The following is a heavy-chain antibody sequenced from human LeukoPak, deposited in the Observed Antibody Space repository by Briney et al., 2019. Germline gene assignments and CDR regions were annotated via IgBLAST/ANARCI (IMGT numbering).Heavy chain of an antibody. CDR1: GISISSSSYY. CDR3: ARQVVAVAGTGYFDY. Sequence: SETLSLTCTVSGISISSSSYYWGWIRQPPGKGLEWIGSIYYSGSTYYNASLKSRGTISVDTSKNQFSLKLNSVTAADTAVYFCARQVVAVAGTGYFDYWGQGTLVTVSS. V-gene: IGHV4-39*01. J-gene: IGHJ4*02. CDR2: IYYSGST. D-gene: IGHD6-19*01.